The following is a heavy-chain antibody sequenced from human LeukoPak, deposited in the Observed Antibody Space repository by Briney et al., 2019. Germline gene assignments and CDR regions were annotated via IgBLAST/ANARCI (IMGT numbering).Heavy chain of an antibody. CDR3: AREIGGSGRFFDY. D-gene: IGHD3-10*01. CDR1: GGSISSGSYY. J-gene: IGHJ4*02. Sequence: SETLSLTCTVSGGSISSGSYYWSWIRQPAGKGLEWIGYIYYSGSTYYNPSLKSRVTISVDTSKNQFSLKLSSVAAADTAVYYCAREIGGSGRFFDYWGQGTLVTVSS. CDR2: IYYSGST. V-gene: IGHV4-30-4*08.